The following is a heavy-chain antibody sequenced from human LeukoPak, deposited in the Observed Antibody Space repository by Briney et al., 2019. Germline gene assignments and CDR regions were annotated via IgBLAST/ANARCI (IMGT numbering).Heavy chain of an antibody. CDR1: GFPFSNYA. V-gene: IGHV3-23*01. Sequence: GGSLRLSCAASGFPFSNYAMHWVRQAPGKGLEWVSAISGRAAITFYADSVKGRFTISRDNPTNTLYLQIDGLIAKDTAIYYCAKDDTSDDYAEYVEAAIGHWGQGTLVSVSS. CDR2: ISGRAAIT. CDR3: AKDDTSDDYAEYVEAAIGH. J-gene: IGHJ4*02. D-gene: IGHD4-17*01.